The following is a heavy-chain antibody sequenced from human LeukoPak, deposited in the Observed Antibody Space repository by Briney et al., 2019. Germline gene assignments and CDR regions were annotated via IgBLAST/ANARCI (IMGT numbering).Heavy chain of an antibody. D-gene: IGHD3-22*01. CDR2: ISGSGGST. Sequence: GGSLRLSCAASGFTFSSYAMSWVRQAPGKGLEWVSTISGSGGSTYYADSVKGRFTISRDNSKNTLYLQMNSLRAEDTAVYYCAKDNVWGYYDTSGYLWGQGTLVTVSS. V-gene: IGHV3-23*01. J-gene: IGHJ5*02. CDR1: GFTFSSYA. CDR3: AKDNVWGYYDTSGYL.